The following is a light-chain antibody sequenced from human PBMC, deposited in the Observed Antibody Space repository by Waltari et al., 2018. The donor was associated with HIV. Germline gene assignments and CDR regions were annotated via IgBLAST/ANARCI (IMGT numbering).Light chain of an antibody. CDR1: SSDIGTYNY. V-gene: IGLV2-14*01. CDR3: SSYTSSSTPVV. Sequence: QSALTQPASVSGSPGQSITISCTGTSSDIGTYNYVSWYQQHQGKAPKLMIYDVSNRPSGVSNRVSGAKSGNTASLTISGLQAEDEADYYCSSYTSSSTPVVFGGGTKLTVL. J-gene: IGLJ2*01. CDR2: DVS.